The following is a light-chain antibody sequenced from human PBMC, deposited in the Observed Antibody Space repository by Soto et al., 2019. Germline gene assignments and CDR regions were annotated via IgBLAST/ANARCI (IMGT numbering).Light chain of an antibody. V-gene: IGKV3-15*01. CDR2: GAS. J-gene: IGKJ2*01. CDR1: QSVSSN. CDR3: QQYNNWPYT. Sequence: EIVMTQSPATLSVSPGERATLSCRASQSVSSNLAWYQQKPGQAPRLLIYGASTRATGILASFSGSGSGTEFSLIISSLQSEDFAVYYCQQYNNWPYTFGQGTKLEIK.